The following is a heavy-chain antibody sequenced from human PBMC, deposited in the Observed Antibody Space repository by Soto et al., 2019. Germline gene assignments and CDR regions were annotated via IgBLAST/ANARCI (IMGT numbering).Heavy chain of an antibody. D-gene: IGHD2-15*01. Sequence: PSETLSLTCTVSGGSISSYYWSWIRQPPGKGQERIGYIYYSGSTNYNPSLKSRVTISVDTSKNQFSLKLTSVTAADTAVYYCAREYCSGSTCYFDYWGQGTLVTVSS. CDR2: IYYSGST. CDR3: AREYCSGSTCYFDY. V-gene: IGHV4-59*08. CDR1: GGSISSYY. J-gene: IGHJ4*02.